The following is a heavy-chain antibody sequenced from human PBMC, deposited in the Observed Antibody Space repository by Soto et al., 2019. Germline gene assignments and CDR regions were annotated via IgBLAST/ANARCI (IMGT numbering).Heavy chain of an antibody. D-gene: IGHD3-3*01. CDR2: IWHDGSSK. V-gene: IGHV3-33*06. CDR1: GFTFSNYH. Sequence: QVQLVESGGGVVQPGRSLRPSCAASGFTFSNYHMHWVRQAPGKGLEWVAVIWHDGSSKYYADSVKGRFTISRDNSKNTLYLQMNRLRAEDTAVYYCAKDKQRFLEWLLSAALDIWGQGTMVTVSS. CDR3: AKDKQRFLEWLLSAALDI. J-gene: IGHJ3*02.